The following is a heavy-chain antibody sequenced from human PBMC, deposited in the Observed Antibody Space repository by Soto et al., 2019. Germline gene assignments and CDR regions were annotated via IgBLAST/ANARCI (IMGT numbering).Heavy chain of an antibody. D-gene: IGHD2-2*01. Sequence: QVQLVQSGAEVKKPGASVKVSCKASGYTFTSYDINWVRQATGQGLEWMGWMNPNSGNTGYAQKFQGRVTMTRNTSISTAYMELSSLRSDDAALYFCARAPAPSYYYYYMDVWGKGTTVTVSS. CDR3: ARAPAPSYYYYYMDV. V-gene: IGHV1-8*01. CDR1: GYTFTSYD. J-gene: IGHJ6*03. CDR2: MNPNSGNT.